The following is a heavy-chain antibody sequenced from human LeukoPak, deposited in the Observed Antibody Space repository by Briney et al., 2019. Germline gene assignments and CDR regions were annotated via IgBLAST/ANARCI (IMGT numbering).Heavy chain of an antibody. CDR3: ARPYCSGGSCYSGLQH. Sequence: SETLSLTCAVYGGSFSGYYWSWIRQPPGKELEWIGEINHSGSTNYNPSLKSRVTISVDTSKNQFSLKLSSVTAADTAVYYCARPYCSGGSCYSGLQHWGQGTLVTVSS. CDR1: GGSFSGYY. CDR2: INHSGST. V-gene: IGHV4-34*01. J-gene: IGHJ1*01. D-gene: IGHD2-15*01.